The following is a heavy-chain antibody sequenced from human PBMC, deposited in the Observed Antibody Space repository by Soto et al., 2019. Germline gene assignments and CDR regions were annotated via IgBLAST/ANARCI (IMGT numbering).Heavy chain of an antibody. CDR1: GVTFSSYW. J-gene: IGHJ5*02. D-gene: IGHD3-16*02. Sequence: WWSLRLSCAASGVTFSSYWMSGVRQAPGKGLEWVANIKQDGSEKYYVDSVKGRFTISRDNAKNSLYLQMNSLRAEDTAVYYCASGDVIHFDPWGQGTLVTVSS. CDR2: IKQDGSEK. V-gene: IGHV3-7*01. CDR3: ASGDVIHFDP.